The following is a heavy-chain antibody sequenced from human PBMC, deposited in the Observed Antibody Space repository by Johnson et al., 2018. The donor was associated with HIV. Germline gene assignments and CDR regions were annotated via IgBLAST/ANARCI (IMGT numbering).Heavy chain of an antibody. CDR1: RFTFSSYS. CDR3: ARDRADSSSWFTAFDI. Sequence: QVQLVESGGGVVQPGRSLRLSCAASRFTFSSYSMHWVRQAPGKGLEWVAVISFDGSNKYYADSVKGRFTISRDNSKNTLYLQMNSLRAEDTAVYYCARDRADSSSWFTAFDIWGQGTMVTVSS. D-gene: IGHD6-13*01. CDR2: ISFDGSNK. J-gene: IGHJ3*02. V-gene: IGHV3-30-3*01.